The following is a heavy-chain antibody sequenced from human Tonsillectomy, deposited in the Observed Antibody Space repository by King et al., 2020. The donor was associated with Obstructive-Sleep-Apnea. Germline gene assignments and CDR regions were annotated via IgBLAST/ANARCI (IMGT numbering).Heavy chain of an antibody. CDR2: IIPIRGIA. V-gene: IGHV1-69*09. CDR3: ARAGSSSWFFDY. Sequence: QLVQSGAEVKKPGSSVKVSCKASGGTFNNYAISWVRQAPGQVLEWMGGIIPIRGIANYAQKFQGRVPITADKSTITAYMELSSLRAEDTAVHYCARAGSSSWFFDYWGQGSLVTASS. D-gene: IGHD6-13*01. J-gene: IGHJ4*02. CDR1: GGTFNNYA.